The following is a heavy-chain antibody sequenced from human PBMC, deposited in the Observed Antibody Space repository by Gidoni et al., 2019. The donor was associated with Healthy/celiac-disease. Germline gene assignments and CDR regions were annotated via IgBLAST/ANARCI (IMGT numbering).Heavy chain of an antibody. Sequence: EVQLLESGGGLVQPGGSLRLSCAASGFTFSSYAMGWVRQAPGKGLEWVSAISGSGGSTYYEDSVKGRLTISRDNSKNTLYLQMNSLRAEDTAVYYCAKDRMGGDYWYFDLWGRGTLVTVSS. J-gene: IGHJ2*01. CDR3: AKDRMGGDYWYFDL. D-gene: IGHD4-17*01. CDR1: GFTFSSYA. V-gene: IGHV3-23*01. CDR2: ISGSGGST.